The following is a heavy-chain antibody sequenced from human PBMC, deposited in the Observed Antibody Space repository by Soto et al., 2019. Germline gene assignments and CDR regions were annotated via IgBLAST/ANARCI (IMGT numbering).Heavy chain of an antibody. Sequence: ASVKVSCKASGYTFTGYYMHWVRQAPGQGLEWMGWINPNSGGTNYAQKFQGWVTMTRDTSISTAYMELSRLRSDDTAVYYCAGEGSEYDFGMDVWGQGTTVTVSS. CDR3: AGEGSEYDFGMDV. D-gene: IGHD2-15*01. J-gene: IGHJ6*02. CDR2: INPNSGGT. CDR1: GYTFTGYY. V-gene: IGHV1-2*04.